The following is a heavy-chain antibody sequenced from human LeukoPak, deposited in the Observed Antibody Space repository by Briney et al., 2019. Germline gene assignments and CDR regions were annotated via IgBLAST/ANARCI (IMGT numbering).Heavy chain of an antibody. D-gene: IGHD3/OR15-3a*01. V-gene: IGHV4-61*02. CDR2: IYISGET. Sequence: PSETLSLTCTVSGGSISSGSYYWSWIRQPAGKGLEWIGRIYISGETNYNPPLRSRVTMSLDTSKNHFSLKLNSVTAADTAVYYCASGIQGTGNNYWGQGTLATVSS. J-gene: IGHJ4*02. CDR3: ASGIQGTGNNY. CDR1: GGSISSGSYY.